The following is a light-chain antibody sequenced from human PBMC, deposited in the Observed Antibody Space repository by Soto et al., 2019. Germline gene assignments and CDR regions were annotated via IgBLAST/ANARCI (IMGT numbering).Light chain of an antibody. CDR2: AAS. J-gene: IGKJ1*01. CDR1: QSINSY. CDR3: QQSSTTPRT. V-gene: IGKV1-39*01. Sequence: DLQMTQSPSSLSASVGDRVNITCRASQSINSYLNWFQQKPGKAPKLLIYAASSLQSGVPSRFSGSGSGTDFTLTISSLQPEDFATYYCQQSSTTPRTFGQGTKVEVK.